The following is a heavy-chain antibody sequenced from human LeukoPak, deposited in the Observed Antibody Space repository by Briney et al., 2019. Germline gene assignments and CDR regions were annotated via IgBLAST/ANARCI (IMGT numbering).Heavy chain of an antibody. CDR1: GYSISSGYY. CDR2: IYHSGST. J-gene: IGHJ3*02. V-gene: IGHV4-38-2*02. Sequence: PSETLSLTCTVSGYSISSGYYWGWIRQPPGKGLEWIGSIYHSGSTYYNPSLKSRVTISVDTSKNQFSLKLSSVTAADTAVYYCASPSWSGYSSDAFDIWGQGTMVTV. CDR3: ASPSWSGYSSDAFDI. D-gene: IGHD3-3*01.